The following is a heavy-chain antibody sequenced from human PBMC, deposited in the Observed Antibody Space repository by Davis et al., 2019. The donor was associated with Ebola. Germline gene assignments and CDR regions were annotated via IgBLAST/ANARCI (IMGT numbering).Heavy chain of an antibody. V-gene: IGHV3-7*03. Sequence: GESLKISCAASGFTFSSYWMSWVRQAPGKGLEWVANIKQDGSEKYYVDSVKGRFTISRDNAKNSLYLQMNSLRAEDTAVYYCASLDSSGWGLDYWGQGTPVTVSS. CDR2: IKQDGSEK. D-gene: IGHD6-19*01. CDR1: GFTFSSYW. J-gene: IGHJ4*02. CDR3: ASLDSSGWGLDY.